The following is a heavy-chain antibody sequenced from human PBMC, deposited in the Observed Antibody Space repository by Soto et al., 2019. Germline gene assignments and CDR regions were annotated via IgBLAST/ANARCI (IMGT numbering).Heavy chain of an antibody. CDR3: TRASFYDSSGYFQRAVDI. CDR2: SRNRANSYST. CDR1: GFTFSDHY. V-gene: IGHV3-72*01. D-gene: IGHD3-22*01. Sequence: EVQLVESGGGLVQPGGSLRLSCAASGFTFSDHYMDWVRQAPGKGLEWVGRSRNRANSYSTAYAACVKGRFIISRDDSKNSVYLQVNSLKTEDTAVYYCTRASFYDSSGYFQRAVDIWGQGTLVTVSS. J-gene: IGHJ3*02.